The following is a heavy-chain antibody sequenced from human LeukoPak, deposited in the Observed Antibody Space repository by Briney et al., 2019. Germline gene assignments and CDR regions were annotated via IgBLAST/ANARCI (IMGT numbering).Heavy chain of an antibody. CDR1: GYTFTDYY. CDR2: VDPEDGET. CDR3: ATVTKWELRRPSIDY. D-gene: IGHD1-26*01. Sequence: ATVKISCKVPGYTFTDYYMHWVQQAPGKGLEGMGLVDPEDGETIYAEKFQGRVTITADTSTDTAYMELSSLRSEDTAVYYCATVTKWELRRPSIDYWGQGTLVTVSS. V-gene: IGHV1-69-2*01. J-gene: IGHJ4*02.